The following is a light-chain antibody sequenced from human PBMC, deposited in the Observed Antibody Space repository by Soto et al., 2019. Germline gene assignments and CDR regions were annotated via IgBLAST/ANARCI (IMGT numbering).Light chain of an antibody. V-gene: IGLV2-8*01. Sequence: QSALTQPPSASGSPGQSVTISCTGTSSDVGGYNYVSWYQQPPGKAPKLMIYEVSKRPSGVPDRFSGSKSGNTASLTVSGLKAEDEAGYYCSSYAGSNNLVFGGGTKLTVL. CDR1: SSDVGGYNY. CDR3: SSYAGSNNLV. J-gene: IGLJ2*01. CDR2: EVS.